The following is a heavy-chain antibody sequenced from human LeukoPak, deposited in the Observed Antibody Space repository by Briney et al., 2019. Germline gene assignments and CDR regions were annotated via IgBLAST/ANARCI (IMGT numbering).Heavy chain of an antibody. V-gene: IGHV4-39*01. J-gene: IGHJ4*02. CDR2: IYYSGTT. Sequence: PSETLSLTCTVSGGSISSSSYFWGWIRQPPGKGLEWIGSIYYSGTTYYNPSLKSRVTISVHTSKDQFSLKLSSVTASDTAVYYCASVGSGSHYFDYWGQGTLVTVSS. CDR1: GGSISSSSYF. D-gene: IGHD1-26*01. CDR3: ASVGSGSHYFDY.